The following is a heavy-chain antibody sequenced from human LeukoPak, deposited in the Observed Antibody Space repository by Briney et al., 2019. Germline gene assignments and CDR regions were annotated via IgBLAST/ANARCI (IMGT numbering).Heavy chain of an antibody. CDR2: IYSSEST. D-gene: IGHD5-12*01. Sequence: PSETLSLTCTVSGGSISSYHWSWIRQPPGKGLQWIGFIYSSESTNYNPSLKSRVTISLDTSKNQFSLRVSSVTSADTAVYYCARGNSGYDYAFDIWGQGTMVTVSS. V-gene: IGHV4-59*01. CDR1: GGSISSYH. J-gene: IGHJ3*02. CDR3: ARGNSGYDYAFDI.